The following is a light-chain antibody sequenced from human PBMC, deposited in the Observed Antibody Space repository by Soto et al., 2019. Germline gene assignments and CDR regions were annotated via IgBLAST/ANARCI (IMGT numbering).Light chain of an antibody. J-gene: IGKJ1*01. CDR3: QQSYSTPGT. CDR2: AAS. V-gene: IGKV1-39*01. CDR1: QSISSY. Sequence: DIQMTQSPSSLSASVGDRVTITCRASQSISSYLNWYQQKPGKAPKLLIYAASSLQSGVPSRFSGSGSGTDFTLTINSLQPEDFATYYCQQSYSTPGTFGQGTKVDIK.